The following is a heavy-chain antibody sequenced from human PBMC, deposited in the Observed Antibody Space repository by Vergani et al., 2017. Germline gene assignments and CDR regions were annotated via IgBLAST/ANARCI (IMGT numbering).Heavy chain of an antibody. Sequence: VRLVESGGGVVQPGRSLRLSCAASGFIFSDHYMDWVRQAPGKGLEWVGRIRNKANDYTTPYAASVKGRFTIPRDDSKSYLYLQMNSLQTEDTALYYCVRVKGTNWNDHLYDIWGEGTLVTVSS. CDR1: GFIFSDHY. V-gene: IGHV3-72*01. J-gene: IGHJ3*02. CDR3: VRVKGTNWNDHLYDI. CDR2: IRNKANDYTT. D-gene: IGHD1-1*01.